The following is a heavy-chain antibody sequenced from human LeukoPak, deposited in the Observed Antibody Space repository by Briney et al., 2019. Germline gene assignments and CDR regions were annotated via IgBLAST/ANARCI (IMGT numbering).Heavy chain of an antibody. V-gene: IGHV4-59*08. CDR2: IYYSGST. D-gene: IGHD3-10*01. J-gene: IGHJ3*02. Sequence: SETLSLTCTVSGGSISSYYWSWIRQPPGKGLEWIGYIYYSGSTNYNPSLKSRVTISVDTSKNQFSLKLSSVTAADTAVYYCARQRALSMVRGVTDAFDIWGQGTMVTVSS. CDR3: ARQRALSMVRGVTDAFDI. CDR1: GGSISSYY.